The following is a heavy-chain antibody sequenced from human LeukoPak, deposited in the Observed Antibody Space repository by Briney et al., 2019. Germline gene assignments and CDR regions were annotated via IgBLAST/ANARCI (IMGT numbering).Heavy chain of an antibody. Sequence: GEPLKISCKGSGYSFTNYWIGWVRQLPGKGLGWMGIIYPGDSDTRYSPSFQGQVTISADKSISPAYLQWSSLKASDTAMYYCARQNYYDFWSGYSNDAFDIWGQGTMVTVSS. J-gene: IGHJ3*02. V-gene: IGHV5-51*01. CDR3: ARQNYYDFWSGYSNDAFDI. CDR1: GYSFTNYW. CDR2: IYPGDSDT. D-gene: IGHD3-3*01.